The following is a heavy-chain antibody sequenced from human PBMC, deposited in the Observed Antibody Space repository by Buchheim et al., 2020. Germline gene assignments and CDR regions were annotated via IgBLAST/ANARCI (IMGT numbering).Heavy chain of an antibody. V-gene: IGHV3-23*01. CDR2: ISGRGGST. Sequence: EVQLLESGGGFVQPGGSLRLSCAASGFTFSSFAMSWVRQAPGKGLEWVSAISGRGGSTYYADSVKGRFPISRAHSKNTLYLQMNSLRDEDTAVYDCAKATPSLRGLAARRCYYYYYGMDVWGQGTT. CDR1: GFTFSSFA. D-gene: IGHD6-6*01. J-gene: IGHJ6*02. CDR3: AKATPSLRGLAARRCYYYYYGMDV.